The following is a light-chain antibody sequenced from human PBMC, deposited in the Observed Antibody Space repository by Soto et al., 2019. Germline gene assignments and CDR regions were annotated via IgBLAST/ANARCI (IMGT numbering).Light chain of an antibody. J-gene: IGKJ5*01. CDR3: QHYQSWHTIT. CDR1: QSVSSK. CDR2: GAS. Sequence: EIVMTQSPATLSGSPGERATLSCGGSQSVSSKLAWYQQKPGQAPRLLIYGASTRATGIPARFSGSGSGTEFTLTISSLKSEDFAVYYCQHYQSWHTITFGQGTRLEIK. V-gene: IGKV3-15*01.